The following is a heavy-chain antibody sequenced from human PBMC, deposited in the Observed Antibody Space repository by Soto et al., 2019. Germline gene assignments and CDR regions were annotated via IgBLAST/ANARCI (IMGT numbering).Heavy chain of an antibody. CDR1: GFTFSSYS. Sequence: GGSLRLSCAASGFTFSSYSMNWVRQAPGKGLEWVSSISSSSSYIYYADSVKGRFTISRDNAKNSLYLQMNSLRAEDTAVYYCATPDFWSGYSPDYWGQGTLVTVSS. CDR3: ATPDFWSGYSPDY. V-gene: IGHV3-21*01. D-gene: IGHD3-3*01. CDR2: ISSSSSYI. J-gene: IGHJ4*02.